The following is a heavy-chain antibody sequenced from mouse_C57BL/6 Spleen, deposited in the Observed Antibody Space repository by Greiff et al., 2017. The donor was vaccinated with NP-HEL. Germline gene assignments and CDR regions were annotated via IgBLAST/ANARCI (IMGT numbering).Heavy chain of an antibody. CDR3: ARGGVDDGYLYAMDY. D-gene: IGHD2-3*01. Sequence: VKLQQPGAELVKPGASVKLSCKASGYTFTSYWMHWVKQRPGQGLEWIGMIHPNSGSTNYNEKVKSKATLTVDKSSSTAYMQLSSLTSEDSAVYYCARGGVDDGYLYAMDYWGQGTSVTVSS. CDR1: GYTFTSYW. J-gene: IGHJ4*01. V-gene: IGHV1-64*01. CDR2: IHPNSGST.